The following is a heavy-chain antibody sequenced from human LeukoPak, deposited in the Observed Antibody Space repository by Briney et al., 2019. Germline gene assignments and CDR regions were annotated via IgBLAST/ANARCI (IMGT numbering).Heavy chain of an antibody. CDR1: GGSISSSSYY. V-gene: IGHV4-39*07. Sequence: PSETLSLTCTVSGGSISSSSYYWGWIRQPPGKGLGWIGSIYYSGSTYYNPSLKSRVTISVDTSKNQFSLKLSSVTAADTAVYYCARSPWIQLWLGAFDIWGQGTMVTVFS. CDR3: ARSPWIQLWLGAFDI. D-gene: IGHD5-18*01. J-gene: IGHJ3*02. CDR2: IYYSGST.